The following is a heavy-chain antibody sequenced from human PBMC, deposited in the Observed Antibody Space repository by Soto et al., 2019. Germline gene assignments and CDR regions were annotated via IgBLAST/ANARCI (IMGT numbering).Heavy chain of an antibody. Sequence: ASVKVSCKASGYTFISYGISWVRQAPGQGLEWMGWISAYNGNTNYAQKFQGRVTMSTDTSTSTAYMELRSLRSDDTAVYYCARGPYYSDNSGYYFLSAYWGQGILVTVSS. D-gene: IGHD3-22*01. CDR3: ARGPYYSDNSGYYFLSAY. CDR1: GYTFISYG. J-gene: IGHJ4*02. CDR2: ISAYNGNT. V-gene: IGHV1-18*01.